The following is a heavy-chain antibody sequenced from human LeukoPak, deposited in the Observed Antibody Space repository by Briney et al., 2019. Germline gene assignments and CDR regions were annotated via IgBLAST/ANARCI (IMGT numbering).Heavy chain of an antibody. CDR3: ARDRGGYSSSWGPGTFDY. V-gene: IGHV3-7*01. CDR1: GFTFSSYW. CDR2: KKQDGSEK. D-gene: IGHD6-13*01. J-gene: IGHJ4*02. Sequence: GGSLRLSCAASGFTFSSYWMSWVRQAPGKGLEWVANKKQDGSEKYYVDSVKGRFTISRDNAKNSLYLQMNSLRAEDTAVYYCARDRGGYSSSWGPGTFDYWGQGTLVTVSS.